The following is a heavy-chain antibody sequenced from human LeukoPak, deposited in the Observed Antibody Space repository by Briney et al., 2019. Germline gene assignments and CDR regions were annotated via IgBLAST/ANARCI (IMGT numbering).Heavy chain of an antibody. V-gene: IGHV3-66*01. J-gene: IGHJ3*02. Sequence: GGSLRLFCAASGFTVSSNYMSWVRQAPGKGLEWVSVIYSGGSTYYADSVKGRFTISRDNSKNTLYLQMNSLRAEDTAVYYCARDGPDYYGSGSNAVAFDIWGQGTMVTVSS. CDR3: ARDGPDYYGSGSNAVAFDI. CDR1: GFTVSSNY. CDR2: IYSGGST. D-gene: IGHD3-10*01.